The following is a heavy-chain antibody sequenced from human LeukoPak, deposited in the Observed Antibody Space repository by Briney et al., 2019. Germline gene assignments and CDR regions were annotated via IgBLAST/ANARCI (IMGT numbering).Heavy chain of an antibody. Sequence: SQTLSLTCTVSGGSISSGDYFWSWIRQHPGKGLEWIGYIYYSGSTYYNPSLKSRVTISVDTSKNQFSLKLSSVTAADTAVYYCAREALEYFLFDYWGQGTLVTVSS. CDR2: IYYSGST. D-gene: IGHD6-6*01. V-gene: IGHV4-30-4*01. J-gene: IGHJ4*02. CDR1: GGSISSGDYF. CDR3: AREALEYFLFDY.